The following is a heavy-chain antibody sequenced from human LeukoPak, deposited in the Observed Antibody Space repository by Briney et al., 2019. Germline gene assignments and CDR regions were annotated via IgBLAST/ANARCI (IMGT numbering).Heavy chain of an antibody. CDR2: IYHSGST. CDR1: GGSISSGGYY. CDR3: ARLIAVADNVGWFDP. D-gene: IGHD6-19*01. Sequence: SETLSLTCTVSGGSISSGGYYWSWIRQPPGKGLEWIGYIYHSGSTYYNPSLKGRVTISVDRSKNQFSLKLSSVTAADTAVYYCARLIAVADNVGWFDPWGQGTLVTVSS. V-gene: IGHV4-30-2*01. J-gene: IGHJ5*02.